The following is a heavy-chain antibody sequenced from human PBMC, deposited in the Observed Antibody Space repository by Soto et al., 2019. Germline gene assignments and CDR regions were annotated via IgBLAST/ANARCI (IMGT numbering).Heavy chain of an antibody. J-gene: IGHJ4*02. V-gene: IGHV3-23*01. Sequence: GGSLRLSCAASGFTFSSYAMSWVRQAPGKGLEWVSSISGSGGSTYYADSVKGRFTISRDNSKNTLYLQMSSLRAEDTAVYFCAKRVPDDCSGGSCSGGIDYWGQGTLVTVSS. CDR1: GFTFSSYA. CDR2: ISGSGGST. D-gene: IGHD2-15*01. CDR3: AKRVPDDCSGGSCSGGIDY.